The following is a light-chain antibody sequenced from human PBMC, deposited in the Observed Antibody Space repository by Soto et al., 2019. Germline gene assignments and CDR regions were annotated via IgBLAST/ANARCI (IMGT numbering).Light chain of an antibody. V-gene: IGKV3-15*01. Sequence: EIVMTQYPATLSVSPGERATLSCRASQSVSSNLAWYQQKPGQAPRLLIYGASTRATGIPARFSGSGSGTEFTLTIRSLQSEDFAVYYCQQYNNWPYTFGQGTKLEIK. CDR3: QQYNNWPYT. J-gene: IGKJ2*01. CDR1: QSVSSN. CDR2: GAS.